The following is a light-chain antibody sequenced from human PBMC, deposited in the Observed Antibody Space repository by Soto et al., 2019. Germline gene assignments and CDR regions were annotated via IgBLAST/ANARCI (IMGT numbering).Light chain of an antibody. J-gene: IGKJ2*01. V-gene: IGKV3-15*01. CDR1: LNLSRN. CDR3: QQYDKWPHT. Sequence: EMVMTQSPATLSVSPGERATLYCRASLNLSRNLAWYQQQPGQAPRLLIFYASTRATGIPARFSGSGSGTDFTLTISSLQSEDFAVYYCQQYDKWPHTFGQGTKLEIK. CDR2: YAS.